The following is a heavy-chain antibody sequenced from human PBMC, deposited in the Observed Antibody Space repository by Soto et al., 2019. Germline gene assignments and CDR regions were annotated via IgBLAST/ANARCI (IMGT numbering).Heavy chain of an antibody. V-gene: IGHV4-39*01. CDR2: IHYSGST. D-gene: IGHD3-16*01. Sequence: SETLSLTCTVSGGSISISSFYWGWVRQPPGKGLEWVGSIHYSGSTYYNPSFGSRVTISVDTSENQFSLKLRSVTATDTAVYYCARAPYPQAPFYDYNVAFDIWAKGQWSPSPQ. CDR3: ARAPYPQAPFYDYNVAFDI. J-gene: IGHJ3*02. CDR1: GGSISISSFY.